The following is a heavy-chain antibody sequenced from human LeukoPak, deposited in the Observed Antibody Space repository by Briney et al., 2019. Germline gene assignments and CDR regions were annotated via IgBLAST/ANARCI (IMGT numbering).Heavy chain of an antibody. D-gene: IGHD3-9*01. CDR2: ISGSGGST. Sequence: GGTLRLSCAASGFTFSSYGMSWVRQAPGKGLEWVSAISGSGGSTYYADSVKGRFTISRDNSKNTLYLQMNSLRAEDTAVYYCARRLLRYFDWLSAHRNAFDIWGQGTMVTVSS. CDR1: GFTFSSYG. V-gene: IGHV3-23*01. CDR3: ARRLLRYFDWLSAHRNAFDI. J-gene: IGHJ3*02.